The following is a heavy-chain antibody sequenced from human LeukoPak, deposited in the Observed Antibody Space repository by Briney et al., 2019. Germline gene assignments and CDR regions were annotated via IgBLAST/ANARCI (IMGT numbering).Heavy chain of an antibody. J-gene: IGHJ4*02. V-gene: IGHV5-51*01. CDR1: GYSFTSYW. Sequence: GESLKISCKGSGYSFTSYWIGWVRQMAGKGLESMGIIYPGDSDTRYSPSFQGQVTISADKSISAAYLQWSSLKASDTAMYYCARHVDSSGWYSFDYWGQGTLVTVSS. CDR2: IYPGDSDT. CDR3: ARHVDSSGWYSFDY. D-gene: IGHD6-19*01.